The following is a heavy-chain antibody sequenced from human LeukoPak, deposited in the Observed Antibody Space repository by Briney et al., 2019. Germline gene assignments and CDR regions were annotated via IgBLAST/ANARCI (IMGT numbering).Heavy chain of an antibody. D-gene: IGHD5-24*01. CDR1: GYAFVGYY. V-gene: IGHV1-2*02. CDR3: ARFGEMATTYLDY. Sequence: ASVKVFCKASGYAFVGYYIHWVRQAPGQGLEWMGWMNPNSGGTHSAQKYQGRLTMTRDTSINTAYMELISLRSDDTAVYFCARFGEMATTYLDYWGQGTLVTVSS. J-gene: IGHJ4*02. CDR2: MNPNSGGT.